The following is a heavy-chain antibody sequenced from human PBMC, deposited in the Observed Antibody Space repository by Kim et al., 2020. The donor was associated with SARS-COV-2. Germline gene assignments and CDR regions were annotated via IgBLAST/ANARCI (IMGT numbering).Heavy chain of an antibody. J-gene: IGHJ4*02. CDR3: ARGNALDY. D-gene: IGHD3-16*01. Sequence: GGSLRLSCAVSGFTFSSYAMHWVRQAPGKGLEWVAVISYDGSNKYYADSVKGRFTISRDNSKNTLYLQMNSLRAEDTAVYYCARGNALDYWGQGTLVTVSS. CDR1: GFTFSSYA. CDR2: ISYDGSNK. V-gene: IGHV3-30*04.